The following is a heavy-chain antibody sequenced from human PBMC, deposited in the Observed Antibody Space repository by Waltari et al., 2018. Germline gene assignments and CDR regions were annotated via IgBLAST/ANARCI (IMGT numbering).Heavy chain of an antibody. Sequence: QVQLVQSGAEVKKPGASVKVSCKASGYTFNHYGVAWVRQAPGQGLEWMGWISGYKGDTKFAQKFTDRLTMTTDTSTDTAYMELRSLRSDDTAVYYCARLYDNSYYNYASDYWGQGTLVTVSS. D-gene: IGHD3-22*01. CDR3: ARLYDNSYYNYASDY. CDR2: ISGYKGDT. CDR1: GYTFNHYG. V-gene: IGHV1-18*01. J-gene: IGHJ4*02.